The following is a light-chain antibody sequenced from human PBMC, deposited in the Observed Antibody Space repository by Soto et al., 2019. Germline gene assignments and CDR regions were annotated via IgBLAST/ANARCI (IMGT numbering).Light chain of an antibody. CDR2: DAS. V-gene: IGKV1-5*01. CDR3: QQYNSYQYP. CDR1: QSISSW. Sequence: EIQMTQTPSTLSASVGDRVTITCRASQSISSWLAWYQQKPGEAPKLLIYDASSLESGVPSRFSGSGSGTEFTLTISSLQPDDFATYYCQQYNSYQYPFGQGTKV. J-gene: IGKJ2*01.